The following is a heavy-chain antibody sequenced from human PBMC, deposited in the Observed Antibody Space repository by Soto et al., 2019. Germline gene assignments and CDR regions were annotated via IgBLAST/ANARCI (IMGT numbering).Heavy chain of an antibody. Sequence: QVQLVQSGAEVKKPGSSVKVSCKASGGTFSSYTISWVRQAPGQGLEWMGRIIPILGIANYAQKFQGRVTITADKSTSTAYMELSSLRSEDTAVYYCARGVRWQLVFGYWGQGTLVTVSS. V-gene: IGHV1-69*02. J-gene: IGHJ4*02. D-gene: IGHD6-6*01. CDR3: ARGVRWQLVFGY. CDR1: GGTFSSYT. CDR2: IIPILGIA.